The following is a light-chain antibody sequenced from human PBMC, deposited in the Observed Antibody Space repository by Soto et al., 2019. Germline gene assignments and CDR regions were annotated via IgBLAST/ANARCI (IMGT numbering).Light chain of an antibody. CDR1: QGISSS. Sequence: IHLTQSPSSLSASRTDGVTITFLASQGISSSLAWYQQEPGKAPKLLIYEASTLQSGVPSRFSGRGSGTDFTLTISGLQPQDFATYYCQQLNSYPFTFGQGTRLEIK. CDR2: EAS. V-gene: IGKV1-9*01. CDR3: QQLNSYPFT. J-gene: IGKJ5*01.